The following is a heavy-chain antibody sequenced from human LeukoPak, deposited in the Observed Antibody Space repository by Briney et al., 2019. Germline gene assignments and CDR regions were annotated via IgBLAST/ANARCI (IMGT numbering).Heavy chain of an antibody. CDR3: AKGVAAASPYYFDY. CDR2: ISGSGSGT. CDR1: GFTFSSYA. V-gene: IGHV3-23*01. Sequence: GGSLRLSCAASGFTFSSYAMSWVRQAPGKGLEWVSPISGSGSGTYYADSVKGRFTISRDNSKNTLYLQMNSLRAEDTAVYYCAKGVAAASPYYFDYWGQGTLVTVSS. J-gene: IGHJ4*02. D-gene: IGHD6-25*01.